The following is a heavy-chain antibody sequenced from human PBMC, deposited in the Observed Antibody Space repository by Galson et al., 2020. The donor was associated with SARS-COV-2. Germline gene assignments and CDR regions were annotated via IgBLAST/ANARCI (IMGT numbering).Heavy chain of an antibody. Sequence: DPGGSLRLSCAASGFTFSSYAMHWVRQAPGKGLEYVSAISSNGGSTYYADSVKGRFTISRDNSKNTLYLQMGSLRAEDMAVYYCASGWVATRLWGQGTLVTVSS. J-gene: IGHJ4*02. V-gene: IGHV3-64*02. CDR1: GFTFSSYA. CDR3: ASGWVATRL. D-gene: IGHD5-12*01. CDR2: ISSNGGST.